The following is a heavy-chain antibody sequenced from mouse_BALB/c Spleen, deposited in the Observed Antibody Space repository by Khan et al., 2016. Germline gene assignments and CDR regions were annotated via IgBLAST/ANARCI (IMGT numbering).Heavy chain of an antibody. CDR3: AREYGNYWYFDV. V-gene: IGHV14-3*02. CDR1: GFNIKDTY. D-gene: IGHD2-10*02. Sequence: VQLKQSGAELVKPGASVKLSCTASGFNIKDTYMHWVKQRPEQGLEWIGRIDPANGNTKYDPKFQGKATITADTSSNTAYLQLSSLTSEDTAVYYCAREYGNYWYFDVWGAGTTVTVSS. CDR2: IDPANGNT. J-gene: IGHJ1*01.